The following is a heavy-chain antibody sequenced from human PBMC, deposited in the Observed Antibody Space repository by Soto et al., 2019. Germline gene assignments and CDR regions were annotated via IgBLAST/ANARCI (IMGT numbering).Heavy chain of an antibody. CDR3: AHSSLGIDDFWSGYYRLYNWFDP. V-gene: IGHV2-5*01. Sequence: SGPTLVNPTQTLTLTCTFSGFSLSTSGVGVGWIRQPPGKALEWLALIYWNDDKRYSPSLKSRLTITKDTSKKQVVLTMTNMNPVDTATYYCAHSSLGIDDFWSGYYRLYNWFDPWGQGTLVTVSS. J-gene: IGHJ5*02. D-gene: IGHD3-3*01. CDR1: GFSLSTSGVG. CDR2: IYWNDDK.